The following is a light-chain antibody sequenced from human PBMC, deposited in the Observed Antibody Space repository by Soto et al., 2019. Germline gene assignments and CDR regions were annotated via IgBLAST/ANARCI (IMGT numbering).Light chain of an antibody. V-gene: IGLV2-23*02. Sequence: QSALTQPASVSGSPGQSITISCTGTSSDVGSYNLVSWYQQHPGKAPKLMIYEVSKRPSGVSNRFSGSKSGNTASLTISGLXXEXEADYYCCSYAGSSTHVVFGGGTKLTVL. CDR2: EVS. CDR3: CSYAGSSTHVV. CDR1: SSDVGSYNL. J-gene: IGLJ2*01.